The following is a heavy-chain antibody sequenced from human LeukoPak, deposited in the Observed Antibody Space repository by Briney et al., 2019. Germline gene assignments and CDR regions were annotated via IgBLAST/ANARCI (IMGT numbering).Heavy chain of an antibody. CDR1: GGSISSSNW. CDR2: IYHSGST. Sequence: SSETLSLTCAVSGGSISSSNWWSWVRQPPGKGLEWIGEIYHSGSTNYNPSLKSRVTISVDKSKNQFSLKLSSVTAADTAVYYCARADITRYCSSTSCSPNYYYYYMDVWGKGTTVTVSS. V-gene: IGHV4-4*02. CDR3: ARADITRYCSSTSCSPNYYYYYMDV. J-gene: IGHJ6*03. D-gene: IGHD2-2*01.